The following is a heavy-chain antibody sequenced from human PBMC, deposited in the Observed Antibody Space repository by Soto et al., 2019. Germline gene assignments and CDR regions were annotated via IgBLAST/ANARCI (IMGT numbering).Heavy chain of an antibody. J-gene: IGHJ4*02. V-gene: IGHV3-30-3*01. CDR1: GFPFSSYA. CDR3: AGQVGYYY. CDR2: ISYDGSNK. Sequence: RLSCAASGFPFSSYAMHWVRQAPGKGLEWVAVISYDGSNKYYADSVKGRFTISRDNSKNTLYLQMNSLRAEDTAVYYYAGQVGYYYWGQGTLVTVSS. D-gene: IGHD1-26*01.